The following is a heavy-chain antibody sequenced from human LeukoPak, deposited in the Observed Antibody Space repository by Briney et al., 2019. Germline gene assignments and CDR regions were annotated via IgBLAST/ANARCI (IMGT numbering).Heavy chain of an antibody. CDR3: AREPTADAFDI. CDR2: TRNKANSYTT. V-gene: IGHV3-72*01. D-gene: IGHD4-17*01. J-gene: IGHJ3*02. CDR1: GFTFSDHY. Sequence: GGSLRLSCAASGFTFSDHYMDWVRQAPGKGLEWVGRTRNKANSYTTEYAASVKGRFTISRDDSKKSLYLQMNSLKTEDTAVYYCAREPTADAFDIWGQGTMVTVSS.